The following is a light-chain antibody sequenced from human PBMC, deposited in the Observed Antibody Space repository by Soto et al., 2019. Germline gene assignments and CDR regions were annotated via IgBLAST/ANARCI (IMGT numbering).Light chain of an antibody. CDR1: NIGSKS. CDR2: YDS. J-gene: IGLJ2*01. CDR3: QVWDSSSDDVV. Sequence: SYELTQPPSVSVAPGKTARITCGGNNIGSKSVHWYQQKPGQAPVLVIYYDSDRPSGIPARFSGSNSGNTATLTISRVEAGDEADYYCQVWDSSSDDVVFGGGTKLTVL. V-gene: IGLV3-21*04.